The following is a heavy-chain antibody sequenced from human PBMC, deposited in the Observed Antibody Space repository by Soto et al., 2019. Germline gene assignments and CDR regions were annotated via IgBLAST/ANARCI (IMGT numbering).Heavy chain of an antibody. J-gene: IGHJ4*02. CDR1: GGSISSSSYY. D-gene: IGHD3-3*01. Sequence: PLETLSLTCTVSGGSISSSSYYWGWIRQPPGKGLEWIGSIYYSGSTYYNPSLKSRVTISVDTSKNQFSLKLSSVTAADTAVYYCARHTPAISISDHWGQGTLVTVS. CDR3: ARHTPAISISDH. V-gene: IGHV4-39*01. CDR2: IYYSGST.